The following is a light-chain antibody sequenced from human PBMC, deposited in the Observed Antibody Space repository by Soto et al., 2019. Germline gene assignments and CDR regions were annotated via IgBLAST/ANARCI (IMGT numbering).Light chain of an antibody. V-gene: IGKV3-15*01. J-gene: IGKJ5*01. CDR2: DAS. Sequence: EIVMTQSPATLSVSPGERATLSCRASQSISSSLAWYQQKPGQAPRLLIYDASTRATGIPASFSGSGSGTEFTLTISSLQSEDFAVYYCQQYYDWSITFGQGTRLDIK. CDR1: QSISSS. CDR3: QQYYDWSIT.